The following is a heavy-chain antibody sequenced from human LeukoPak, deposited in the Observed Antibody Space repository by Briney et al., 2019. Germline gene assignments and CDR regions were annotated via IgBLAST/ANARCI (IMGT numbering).Heavy chain of an antibody. CDR1: GGSISSSSHY. CDR2: IYYSGST. V-gene: IGHV4-39*07. CDR3: ARVGSGWGDFDY. D-gene: IGHD6-19*01. J-gene: IGHJ4*02. Sequence: SETLSLTCTVSGGSISSSSHYWGWIRQPPGKGLEWIGSRSIYYSGSTYYNASLKSRVTISVDTSKNQFSLKLSSVTAADTAVYYCARVGSGWGDFDYWGQGTLVTVTS.